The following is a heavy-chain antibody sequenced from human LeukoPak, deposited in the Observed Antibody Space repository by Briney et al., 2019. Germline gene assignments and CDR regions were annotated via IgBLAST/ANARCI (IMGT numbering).Heavy chain of an antibody. J-gene: IGHJ4*02. CDR1: GDSISGYY. CDR2: IYSSGST. Sequence: SETLSLTCTVSGDSISGYYWNWIRQPPGKGLEWIGFIYSSGSTNYNPSLKSRVTISLDTSKNQSSLKLSSVTAADTAVYYCARRRYFDSDGYWYYFDYWGQGALVTVSS. CDR3: ARRRYFDSDGYWYYFDY. V-gene: IGHV4-59*08. D-gene: IGHD3-22*01.